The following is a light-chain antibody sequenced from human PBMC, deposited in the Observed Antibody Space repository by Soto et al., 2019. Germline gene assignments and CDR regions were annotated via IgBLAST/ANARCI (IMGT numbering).Light chain of an antibody. CDR2: DVT. V-gene: IGLV2-23*02. CDR3: CSYAGGDTFFL. Sequence: QSVLTQPASVSGSPGQSITISCTGTSSDVGGYNPVSWYQQLPGKAPKLIIYDVTKRPSGVSNRFSGSKSGNTASLTISGLQAEDEAEYFCCSYAGGDTFFLFGTGTKVTV. CDR1: SSDVGGYNP. J-gene: IGLJ1*01.